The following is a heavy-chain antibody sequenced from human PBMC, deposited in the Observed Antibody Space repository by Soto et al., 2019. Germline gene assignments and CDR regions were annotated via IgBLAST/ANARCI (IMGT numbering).Heavy chain of an antibody. V-gene: IGHV1-69*13. CDR1: GCTFSSYA. Sequence: SVKVSCKASGCTFSSYAISWVRQAPGQGLEWMGGIIPIFGTANYAQKFQGRVTITADESTSTAYMELSSLRSEDTAVYYCARHYYDSSGYYSEYWYFDLWGRGTLVTVSS. CDR3: ARHYYDSSGYYSEYWYFDL. D-gene: IGHD3-22*01. J-gene: IGHJ2*01. CDR2: IIPIFGTA.